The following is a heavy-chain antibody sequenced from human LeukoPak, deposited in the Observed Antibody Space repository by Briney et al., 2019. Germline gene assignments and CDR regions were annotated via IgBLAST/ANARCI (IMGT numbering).Heavy chain of an antibody. CDR2: ISGSGGST. V-gene: IGHV3-23*01. J-gene: IGHJ4*02. CDR3: ARGSEIVATGGGDFDY. Sequence: PGGSLRLSCAASGFTFSSYAMSWVRQAPGKGLEWVSAISGSGGSTYYADSVKGRFTISRDNSKNTLYLQMNSLRAEDTAVYYCARGSEIVATGGGDFDYWGQGTLVTVSS. D-gene: IGHD5-12*01. CDR1: GFTFSSYA.